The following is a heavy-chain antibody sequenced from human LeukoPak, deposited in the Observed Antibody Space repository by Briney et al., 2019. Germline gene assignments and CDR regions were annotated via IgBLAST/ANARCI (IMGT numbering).Heavy chain of an antibody. Sequence: SVTVSCKASGGTFSSYAISGVRQPPGQGLEWMGRIIPILGIANYAQKFQGRVTITADKSTNTAYMELNSLRSEDTAVYYCASSRRGRAAVAGSSWGTWFDPWGQGTLDTVSS. V-gene: IGHV1-69*04. CDR2: IIPILGIA. J-gene: IGHJ5*02. CDR3: ASSRRGRAAVAGSSWGTWFDP. CDR1: GGTFSSYA. D-gene: IGHD6-19*01.